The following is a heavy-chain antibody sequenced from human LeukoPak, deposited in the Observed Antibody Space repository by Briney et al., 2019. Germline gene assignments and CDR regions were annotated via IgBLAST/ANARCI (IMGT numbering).Heavy chain of an antibody. CDR3: ARVYSNYDSSGYYLDY. CDR1: GFTFSSYW. V-gene: IGHV3-7*01. Sequence: GGSLRLSCAASGFTFSSYWMTWVRQAPGKGLEWVANINQAGSEKYYVDSVKGRFTISRDNAKNSLYLQMNSLRAEDTAVYYCARVYSNYDSSGYYLDYWGQGALVTVSS. J-gene: IGHJ4*02. CDR2: INQAGSEK. D-gene: IGHD3-22*01.